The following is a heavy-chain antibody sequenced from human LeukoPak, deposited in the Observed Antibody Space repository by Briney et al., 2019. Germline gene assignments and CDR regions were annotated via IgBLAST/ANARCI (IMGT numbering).Heavy chain of an antibody. Sequence: GGSLRLSCAASGFTFSSYAMSWVRQAPGKGLEWVSVIYSGGSTYYADSVKGRFTISRDNSKNTLYLQMNSLRAEDTAVYYCARVMKGAAAGYSPEYFQHWGQGTLVTVSS. V-gene: IGHV3-66*01. CDR3: ARVMKGAAAGYSPEYFQH. CDR2: IYSGGST. CDR1: GFTFSSYA. D-gene: IGHD6-13*01. J-gene: IGHJ1*01.